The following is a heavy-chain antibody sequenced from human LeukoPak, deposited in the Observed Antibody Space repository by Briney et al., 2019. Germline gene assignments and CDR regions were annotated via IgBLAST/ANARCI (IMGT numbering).Heavy chain of an antibody. CDR2: ISSNDGNT. D-gene: IGHD3-9*01. CDR1: GYTFTSYG. CDR3: ARVDILTGYYFFDS. J-gene: IGHJ4*02. Sequence: ASVKVSCKASGYTFTSYGISWVRQAPGQGLEWMGWISSNDGNTHYVQNFQGRVTMTTDTSTSTAYMELRSLRSDDTAVYYCARVDILTGYYFFDSWGQGTLVTVSS. V-gene: IGHV1-18*01.